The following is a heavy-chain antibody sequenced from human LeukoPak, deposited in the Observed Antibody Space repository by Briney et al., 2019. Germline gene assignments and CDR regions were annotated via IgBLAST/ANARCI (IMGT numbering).Heavy chain of an antibody. CDR3: ARHRGSSWNYFDY. J-gene: IGHJ4*02. CDR2: VFYSGST. D-gene: IGHD6-13*01. Sequence: SETLSLTCSVSCGSISSLYWSWIRQPPGKELEWIGYVFYSGSTSYNPSLKSRVTISVDTSKNQFSLKLTSVTAADTAAYYCARHRGSSWNYFDYWGQGTLVTVSS. CDR1: CGSISSLY. V-gene: IGHV4-59*08.